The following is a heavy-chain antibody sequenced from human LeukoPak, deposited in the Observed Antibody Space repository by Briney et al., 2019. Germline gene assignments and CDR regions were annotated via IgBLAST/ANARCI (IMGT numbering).Heavy chain of an antibody. D-gene: IGHD6-13*01. J-gene: IGHJ4*02. CDR2: IYTSGST. Sequence: NPSETLSLTCTVSGGSISSSSYYWGWIRQPPGKGLEWIGRIYTSGSTNYNPSLKSRVTISVDTSKNQFSLKLSSVTAADTAVYYCARDSYLGNGYTEGIAYWGQGTLVTVSS. CDR1: GGSISSSSYY. V-gene: IGHV4-61*02. CDR3: ARDSYLGNGYTEGIAY.